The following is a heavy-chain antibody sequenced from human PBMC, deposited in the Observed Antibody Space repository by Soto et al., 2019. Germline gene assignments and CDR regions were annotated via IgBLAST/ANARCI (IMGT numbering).Heavy chain of an antibody. D-gene: IGHD4-17*01. CDR1: GFTFSSYS. Sequence: GGFLRLSCAASGFTFSSYSMNWVRQAPGKGLEWVSYISSSGSTIYYADSVKGRFTISRDNAKNSLYLQMNSLRAEDTAVYYCASESLTTLTATFDYWGQGALVTVSS. CDR3: ASESLTTLTATFDY. CDR2: ISSSGSTI. J-gene: IGHJ4*02. V-gene: IGHV3-48*01.